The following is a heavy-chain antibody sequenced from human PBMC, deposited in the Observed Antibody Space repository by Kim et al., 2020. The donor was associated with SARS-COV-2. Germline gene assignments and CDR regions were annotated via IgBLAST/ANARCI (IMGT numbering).Heavy chain of an antibody. V-gene: IGHV1-46*01. D-gene: IGHD2-2*01. Sequence: ASVKVSCKASGYTFTSYYMHWVRQAPGQGLEWMGIINPSGGSTSYAQKFQGRVTMTRDTSTSTVYMELSSLRSEDTAVYYCARSPGDIVVVPAAPKSWYFDLWGRGTLVTVSS. J-gene: IGHJ2*01. CDR2: INPSGGST. CDR3: ARSPGDIVVVPAAPKSWYFDL. CDR1: GYTFTSYY.